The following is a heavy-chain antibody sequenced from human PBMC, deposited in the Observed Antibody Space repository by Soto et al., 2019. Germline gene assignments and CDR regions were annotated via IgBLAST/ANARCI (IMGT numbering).Heavy chain of an antibody. D-gene: IGHD1-26*01. CDR3: TGHFSRSWVNNY. Sequence: SDTLSLTRSVSGGSITSGVHYWSWIRQQPGKGLEWIGIIYYSGSTSYNPSLNSRASMSLLRSKNQFSLGRTSVSPADTAVYCCTGHFSRSWVNNYWGQGTLVKVSS. J-gene: IGHJ4*02. CDR2: IYYSGST. V-gene: IGHV4-30-4*02. CDR1: GGSITSGVHY.